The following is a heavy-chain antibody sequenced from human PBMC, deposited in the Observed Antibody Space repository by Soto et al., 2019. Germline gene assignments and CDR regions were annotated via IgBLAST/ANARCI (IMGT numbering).Heavy chain of an antibody. CDR1: GFTFSSYP. V-gene: IGHV3-23*01. CDR2: ITGSGGST. CDR3: VNFLFVGFDY. J-gene: IGHJ4*02. Sequence: GSLTLSCAASGFTFSSYPMSWVRQPPGKGLEWVSAITGSGGSTYYADSVKGRFTISRATSKNTLYLQINILTADDTAVYYCVNFLFVGFDYWGQGTLVTVSS. D-gene: IGHD3-10*02.